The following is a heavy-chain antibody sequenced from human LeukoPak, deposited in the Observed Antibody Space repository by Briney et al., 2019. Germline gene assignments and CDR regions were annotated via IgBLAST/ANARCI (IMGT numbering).Heavy chain of an antibody. V-gene: IGHV4-34*01. Sequence: SETLSLTCAVYGGSFSGYYWSWIRQPPGKGLEWIGEINHSGSTNYNPSLKSRVTISVDTSKNQFSLKLSSVTAADTAVYYCARAPKILDLALYFDYWGQGTLVTVSS. CDR1: GGSFSGYY. CDR3: ARAPKILDLALYFDY. D-gene: IGHD2/OR15-2a*01. CDR2: INHSGST. J-gene: IGHJ4*02.